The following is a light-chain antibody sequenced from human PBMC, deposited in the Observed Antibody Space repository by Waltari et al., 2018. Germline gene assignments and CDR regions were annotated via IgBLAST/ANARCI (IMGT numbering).Light chain of an antibody. J-gene: IGKJ4*01. Sequence: AIRMTQSPSSLSASTGDRVTITCRASQDVSSYVACYQQKPGQVPQLLIYAASTLQSGVPSRFSGSGSGTNFSLTIACLQSDDFAVYYCQQYYTYPVAFGGGAKVEVK. CDR1: QDVSSY. CDR3: QQYYTYPVA. V-gene: IGKV1-8*01. CDR2: AAS.